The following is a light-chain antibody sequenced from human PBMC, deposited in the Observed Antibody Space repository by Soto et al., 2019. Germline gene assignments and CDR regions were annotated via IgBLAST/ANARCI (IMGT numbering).Light chain of an antibody. Sequence: QSVLTQPASVSGSPGQSITISCTGTSSDVGNYNFVSWYQQHPGKAPKLMIYEGSKRPSGVSNRFSGSKSGNTASLTISGLQAEDEADYYCTSNAGSTTYVFGTGTMVPVL. J-gene: IGLJ1*01. CDR1: SSDVGNYNF. V-gene: IGLV2-23*01. CDR3: TSNAGSTTYV. CDR2: EGS.